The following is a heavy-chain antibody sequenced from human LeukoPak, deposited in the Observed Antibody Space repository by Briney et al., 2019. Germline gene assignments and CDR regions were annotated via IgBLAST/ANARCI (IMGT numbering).Heavy chain of an antibody. CDR3: ARGRDSSGSSVYLYYGMDV. Sequence: SETLSLTCTVSGGSISSYYWSWIRQPPGKGLEWIGRIYTSGSTNYNPSLKSRVTMSVDTSKNQFSLKLSSVTAADTAVYYCARGRDSSGSSVYLYYGMDVWGQGTTVTVSS. CDR2: IYTSGST. D-gene: IGHD6-19*01. CDR1: GGSISSYY. V-gene: IGHV4-4*07. J-gene: IGHJ6*02.